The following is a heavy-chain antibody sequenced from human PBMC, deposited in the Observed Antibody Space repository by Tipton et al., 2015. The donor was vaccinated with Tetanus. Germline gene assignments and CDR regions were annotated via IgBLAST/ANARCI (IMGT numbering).Heavy chain of an antibody. D-gene: IGHD3-22*01. CDR3: AANDYYDSSGRSSHYGMDV. J-gene: IGHJ6*02. CDR2: IVVGSGNT. V-gene: IGHV1-58*01. Sequence: QLVQSGPEVKKPGTSVKVSCKASGFTFTSSAVQWVRQARGQRLEWIGWIVVGSGNTNYAQKFQERVTITRDMSTSTAYMELSSRRSEDTAVYYCAANDYYDSSGRSSHYGMDVWGQGTTVTVSS. CDR1: GFTFTSSA.